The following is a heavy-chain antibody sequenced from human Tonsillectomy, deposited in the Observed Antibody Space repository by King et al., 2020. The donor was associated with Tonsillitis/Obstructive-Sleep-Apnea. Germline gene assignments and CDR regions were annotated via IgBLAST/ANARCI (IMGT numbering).Heavy chain of an antibody. CDR3: ARLYDFWSGSVDY. CDR2: SNSDGSST. CDR1: GFTFSSYW. V-gene: IGHV3-74*01. Sequence: VQLVESGGGLVQPGGSLRLSCAASGFTFSSYWMHWVRQAPGKGLVWVSRSNSDGSSTSYADSGKGRFTISRDNAKNTLYLQMNSLRAEDTAVYYCARLYDFWSGSVDYWGQGTLVTVSS. D-gene: IGHD3-3*01. J-gene: IGHJ4*02.